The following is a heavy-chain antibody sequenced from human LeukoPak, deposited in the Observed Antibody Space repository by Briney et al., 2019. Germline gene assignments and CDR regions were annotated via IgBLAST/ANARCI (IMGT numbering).Heavy chain of an antibody. V-gene: IGHV1-2*06. Sequence: ASVKVSCKASGYTFTGYYMHWVRQAPGQGLEWMGRINPNSGGTNYAQKLQGRVTMTTDTSTSTAYMELRSLRSDDTAVYYCARAYSSSLYGMDVWGQGTTVTVSS. J-gene: IGHJ6*02. CDR1: GYTFTGYY. CDR3: ARAYSSSLYGMDV. D-gene: IGHD6-13*01. CDR2: INPNSGGT.